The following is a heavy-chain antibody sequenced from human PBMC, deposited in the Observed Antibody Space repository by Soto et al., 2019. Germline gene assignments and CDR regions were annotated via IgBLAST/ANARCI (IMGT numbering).Heavy chain of an antibody. D-gene: IGHD3-10*01. V-gene: IGHV4-31*03. Sequence: QVQLQESGPGLVKPSQTLSLTCTVSGGSISSGGHYWSWIRQHPGKGLEWIGYIYYSGSTYYNPSLKSRVTISVDTSKNQFSLKLSSVTAADTAVYYCARGDMVRGVTQFDYWGQGTLVTVSS. CDR1: GGSISSGGHY. CDR2: IYYSGST. CDR3: ARGDMVRGVTQFDY. J-gene: IGHJ4*02.